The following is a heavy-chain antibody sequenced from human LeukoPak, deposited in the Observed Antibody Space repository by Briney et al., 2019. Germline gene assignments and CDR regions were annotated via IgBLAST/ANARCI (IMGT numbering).Heavy chain of an antibody. CDR3: AKPTTTTSSGYYYVLDALDI. J-gene: IGHJ3*02. Sequence: GGSLRLSCAASGFTFSSYGMHWVRQAPGKGLEWVAFIRYDGSNKYYADSVKGRFTISRDNSKNTLYLQMNSLRAEDTAVYYCAKPTTTTSSGYYYVLDALDIWGQGTMVTVSS. D-gene: IGHD3-22*01. V-gene: IGHV3-30*02. CDR1: GFTFSSYG. CDR2: IRYDGSNK.